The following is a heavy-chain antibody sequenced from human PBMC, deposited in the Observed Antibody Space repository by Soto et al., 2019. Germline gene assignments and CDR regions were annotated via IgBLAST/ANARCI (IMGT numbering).Heavy chain of an antibody. V-gene: IGHV4-34*01. D-gene: IGHD6-19*01. J-gene: IGHJ6*02. CDR1: GGSFSGYY. CDR2: INHSGST. Sequence: QVQLQQWGAGLLKPSETLSLTCAVYGGSFSGYYWSWIRQPPGKGLERIGEINHSGSTNYNPSLKSRVTISVDTSNQFSLKLSSVTAADTAVYYCARPTRQWLGLRYYYGMDVWGQGTTVTVSS. CDR3: ARPTRQWLGLRYYYGMDV.